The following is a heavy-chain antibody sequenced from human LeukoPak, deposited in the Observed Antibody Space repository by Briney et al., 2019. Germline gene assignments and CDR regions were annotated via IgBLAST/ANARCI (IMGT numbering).Heavy chain of an antibody. V-gene: IGHV3-53*01. D-gene: IGHD4-23*01. CDR1: GFTFSSYW. J-gene: IGHJ4*02. Sequence: GGSLRLSCGASGFTFSSYWMSWVRQGPGKGLEWVSLIYSDDTTLYADSVKGRFTISRDISKNTLYLQMSSLRAEDTAVYYCARRAGGYSHPYDYWGQGVLVTVSS. CDR2: IYSDDTT. CDR3: ARRAGGYSHPYDY.